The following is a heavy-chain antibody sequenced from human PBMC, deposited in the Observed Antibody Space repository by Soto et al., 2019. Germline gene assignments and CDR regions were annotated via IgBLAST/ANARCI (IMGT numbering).Heavy chain of an antibody. D-gene: IGHD4-17*01. V-gene: IGHV4-4*07. CDR3: ARDDFGRNTRALDP. Sequence: SETLSLTCTVSGGSISTYYWNCIRQPAGKGLEWIGLVYISGSTNYHPSLKSRVTMSVDTSNNQCSLKVTSVTAADTAVYYCARDDFGRNTRALDPWGQGTLVTVSS. CDR1: GGSISTYY. J-gene: IGHJ5*02. CDR2: VYISGST.